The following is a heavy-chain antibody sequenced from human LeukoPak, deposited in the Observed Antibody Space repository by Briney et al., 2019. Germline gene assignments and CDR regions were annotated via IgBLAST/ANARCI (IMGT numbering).Heavy chain of an antibody. D-gene: IGHD4-11*01. CDR2: IYYSGGT. J-gene: IGHJ4*03. V-gene: IGHV4-31*03. CDR3: ARVVSNYDLSFDY. CDR1: GGSISSGGYY. Sequence: PSQTLSLTCTVSGGSISSGGYYWSWIRQHPGKGLEWIGYIYYSGGTYYNPSLKSRVTISVDTSKNQFSLKLSSVTAADTAVYYCARVVSNYDLSFDYWGQGTTVTVSS.